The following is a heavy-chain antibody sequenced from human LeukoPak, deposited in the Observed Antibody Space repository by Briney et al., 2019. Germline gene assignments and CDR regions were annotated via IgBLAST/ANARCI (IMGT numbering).Heavy chain of an antibody. V-gene: IGHV5-51*01. Sequence: ASVKISCKGSGYSFTSYWIGWVRQMPGKGLEWMGIIYPGDSDTRYSPSFQGQVTISADKSISTAYLQWSSLKASDTAMYYCARHLGMITFGRTNWFDPWGQGTLVTVSS. CDR3: ARHLGMITFGRTNWFDP. J-gene: IGHJ5*02. CDR1: GYSFTSYW. D-gene: IGHD3-16*01. CDR2: IYPGDSDT.